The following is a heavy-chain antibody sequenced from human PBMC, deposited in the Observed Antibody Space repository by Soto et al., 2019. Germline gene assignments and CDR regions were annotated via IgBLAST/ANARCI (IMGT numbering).Heavy chain of an antibody. CDR1: GFTFSDYY. CDR3: ARTRRGRLHYSYYYYMDV. J-gene: IGHJ6*03. D-gene: IGHD2-21*01. CDR2: ISSSGSTK. Sequence: GGSLRLSCAASGFTFSDYYMSWSRQAPGKGREWVSYISSSGSTKYYADSVKGRFTISRDNAKNSLYLQMNSLRDEDTAVYYCARTRRGRLHYSYYYYMDVWGKGTTVTVSS. V-gene: IGHV3-11*01.